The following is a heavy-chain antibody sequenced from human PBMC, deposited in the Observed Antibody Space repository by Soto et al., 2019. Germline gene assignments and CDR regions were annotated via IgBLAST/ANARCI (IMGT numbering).Heavy chain of an antibody. J-gene: IGHJ6*02. CDR3: ARRQISPPTRGAAAARGGMDV. D-gene: IGHD6-25*01. CDR2: IWNDGSGY. Sequence: QVQLVESGGGVVQPGGSLRLSCAASGFTFNNYGMHWVRQAPGKGLEWVAVIWNDGSGYYYATSVNGRFTISRDNSKSTLYLQMSSLRVEDTAVYFCARRQISPPTRGAAAARGGMDVWGQGTTVTVSS. CDR1: GFTFNNYG. V-gene: IGHV3-33*01.